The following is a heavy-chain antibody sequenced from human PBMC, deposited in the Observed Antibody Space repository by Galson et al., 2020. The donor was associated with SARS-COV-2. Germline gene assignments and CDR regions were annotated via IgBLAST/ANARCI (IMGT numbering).Heavy chain of an antibody. V-gene: IGHV3-23*01. Sequence: TGGSLRLSRAASGFTFSSYAMSWVRQAPGKGLEWVSGIDGSGGSTDYADSVKGRFTISRDNSKNTLYVQMNSLRAEDTAVYFCAGYYDYVWGGYRYAVHIWGQGTMVTVSS. CDR2: IDGSGGST. D-gene: IGHD3-16*02. J-gene: IGHJ3*02. CDR3: AGYYDYVWGGYRYAVHI. CDR1: GFTFSSYA.